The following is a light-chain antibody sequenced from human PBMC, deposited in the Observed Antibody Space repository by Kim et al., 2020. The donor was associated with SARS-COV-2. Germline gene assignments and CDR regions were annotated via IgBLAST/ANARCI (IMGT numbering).Light chain of an antibody. CDR3: HQSYCNPYS. V-gene: IGKV1-39*01. CDR1: ENIQPY. J-gene: IGKJ2*01. CDR2: AAS. Sequence: SVGASDTIPRRQRENIQPYVHLSQQKREKAHQLLLPAASNLQTGVTTRFSGSGSGTDFTLTMSRLPPEDFATYHCHQSYCNPYSFGQGTKLEL.